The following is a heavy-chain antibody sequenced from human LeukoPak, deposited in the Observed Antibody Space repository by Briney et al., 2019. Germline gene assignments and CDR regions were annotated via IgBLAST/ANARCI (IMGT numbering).Heavy chain of an antibody. V-gene: IGHV3-30-3*01. CDR1: GFTFSSYA. Sequence: GGSLRLSCAASGFTFSSYAMHWVRQAPGKGLEWVAVISYDGSNKYYADSVKGRFTISRDNTKNSLYLQMNSLRVEDTAVFYSARDQYDTWSRRGNFDSWGQGTLVIVSS. D-gene: IGHD3-3*01. CDR3: ARDQYDTWSRRGNFDS. J-gene: IGHJ4*02. CDR2: ISYDGSNK.